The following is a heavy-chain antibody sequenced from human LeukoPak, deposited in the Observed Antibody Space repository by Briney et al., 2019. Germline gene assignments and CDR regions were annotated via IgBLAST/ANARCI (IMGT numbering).Heavy chain of an antibody. CDR2: IYYSGST. V-gene: IGHV4-59*01. Sequence: SETLSLTCTLSGGSISSYYWSWIRQPPGKGLEWIGYIYYSGSTNYNPSLKSRVTISVDTSKNQFSLKLSSVTAADTAVYYCARVVGPAAGFDPWGQGTLVTVSS. CDR1: GGSISSYY. D-gene: IGHD2-2*01. J-gene: IGHJ5*02. CDR3: ARVVGPAAGFDP.